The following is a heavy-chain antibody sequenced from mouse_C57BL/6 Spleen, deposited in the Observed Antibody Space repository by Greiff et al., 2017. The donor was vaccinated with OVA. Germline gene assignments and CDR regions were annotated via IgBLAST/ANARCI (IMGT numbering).Heavy chain of an antibody. CDR3: ARGLYDYDFDY. Sequence: VQLQQSGAELVKPGASVKISCKASGYAFSSYWMNWVKQRPGKGLEWIGQIYPGDGDTNYNGKFKGKATLTADKSSSTAYMQLSSLTSEDSAVYFCARGLYDYDFDYWGQGTTLTVSS. CDR1: GYAFSSYW. V-gene: IGHV1-80*01. J-gene: IGHJ2*01. CDR2: IYPGDGDT. D-gene: IGHD2-4*01.